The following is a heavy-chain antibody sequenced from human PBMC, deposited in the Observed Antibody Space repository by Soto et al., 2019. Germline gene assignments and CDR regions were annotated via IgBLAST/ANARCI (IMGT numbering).Heavy chain of an antibody. J-gene: IGHJ5*02. CDR3: ARMASFGSLNWFDP. CDR1: CYTFNNND. Sequence: ASGTVSCKPSCYTFNNNDLNWVREATGQGLEWMGWMNPGSGDTGYAQKFQGRVTMTRNISIATAYMGLSSLRSEDTAIYYCARMASFGSLNWFDPWGQGNLVTASS. V-gene: IGHV1-8*01. D-gene: IGHD5-18*01. CDR2: MNPGSGDT.